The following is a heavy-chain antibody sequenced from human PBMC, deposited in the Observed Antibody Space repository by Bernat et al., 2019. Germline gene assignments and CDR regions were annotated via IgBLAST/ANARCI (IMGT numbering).Heavy chain of an antibody. V-gene: IGHV3-23*01. CDR3: AKVPIVLRFLEWPELFDY. CDR2: ISGSGGST. D-gene: IGHD3-3*01. Sequence: EVQLLESGGGLVQPGGSLRLSCAASGFTFSSYAMSWVRQAPGKGLEWVSAISGSGGSTYYADSVKGRFTISRDNSKNTLYLQMNSLRAEDTAVYYCAKVPIVLRFLEWPELFDYWGQGTLVTVSS. J-gene: IGHJ4*02. CDR1: GFTFSSYA.